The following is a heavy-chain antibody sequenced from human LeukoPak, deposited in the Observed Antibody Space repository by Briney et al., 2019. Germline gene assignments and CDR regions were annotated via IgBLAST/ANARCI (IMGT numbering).Heavy chain of an antibody. CDR1: GFTVSSNY. J-gene: IGHJ6*02. D-gene: IGHD2-8*02. CDR2: ISYDGSNE. CDR3: ARSPPGAYYYYYGMDV. Sequence: GGSLRLSCAASGFTVSSNYMSWVRQAPGKGLEWVAVISYDGSNEYYADSVKGRFTISRDNSKNTLYLQMNSLRAEDTAVYYCARSPPGAYYYYYGMDVWGQGTTVTVSS. V-gene: IGHV3-30-3*01.